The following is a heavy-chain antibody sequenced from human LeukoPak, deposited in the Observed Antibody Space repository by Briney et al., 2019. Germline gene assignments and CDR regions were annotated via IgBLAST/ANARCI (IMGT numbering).Heavy chain of an antibody. CDR3: ARHWLEAAKTYSYWFDP. D-gene: IGHD6-13*01. J-gene: IGHJ5*02. Sequence: SETLSLTCSVSGGSISDYWSWIRQPPGKGLEWIGYIYRGGTINYNPSVKSRVTMSLDTSKNQISLMLNSVTAADTAIYYCARHWLEAAKTYSYWFDPWGQGTLVTVSS. CDR1: GGSISDY. V-gene: IGHV4-4*09. CDR2: IYRGGTI.